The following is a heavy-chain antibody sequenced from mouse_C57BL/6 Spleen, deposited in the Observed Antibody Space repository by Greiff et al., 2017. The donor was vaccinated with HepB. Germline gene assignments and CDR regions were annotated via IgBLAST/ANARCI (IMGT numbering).Heavy chain of an antibody. V-gene: IGHV1-74*01. CDR2: IHPSDSDT. CDR1: GYTFTRYW. D-gene: IGHD2-4*01. Sequence: VLLPPSGAELVKPGASVKVSCKASGYTFTRYWMHWVKQRPGQGLEWIGRIHPSDSDTNYNQKFKGKATLTVDKSSSTAYMQLSNLTSEDSAVYYYSDDYDGGFAYWGQGTLVTVSA. J-gene: IGHJ3*01. CDR3: SDDYDGGFAY.